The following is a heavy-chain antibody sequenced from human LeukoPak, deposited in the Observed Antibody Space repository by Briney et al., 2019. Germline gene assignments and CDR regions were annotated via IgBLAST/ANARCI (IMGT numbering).Heavy chain of an antibody. CDR1: GLTVSTNY. J-gene: IGHJ4*02. V-gene: IGHV3-53*01. Sequence: PGGSLRLSCAASGLTVSTNYMNWVRQAPGKGLEWVSVIYNGVTIHYADSVKGRFTISSDNSKNTVYPQMNSLRAEDTAIYYCILTTVTTSAEYWGQGTLVTVSS. CDR2: IYNGVTI. CDR3: ILTTVTTSAEY. D-gene: IGHD4-17*01.